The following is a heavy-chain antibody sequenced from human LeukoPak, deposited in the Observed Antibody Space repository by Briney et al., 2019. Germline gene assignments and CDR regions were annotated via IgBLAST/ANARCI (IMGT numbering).Heavy chain of an antibody. CDR1: GFTFSSYR. CDR3: AKSGHSSSGIFDY. V-gene: IGHV3-30*02. J-gene: IGHJ4*02. D-gene: IGHD6-13*01. Sequence: PGGSMRLSCAASGFTFSSYRMHWVRQAPGKGLEWVAFIRYDGSNKYYADSVKGRFTISRDNSKNTLYLQMNSLRAEDTAVYYCAKSGHSSSGIFDYWGQGTLVTVSS. CDR2: IRYDGSNK.